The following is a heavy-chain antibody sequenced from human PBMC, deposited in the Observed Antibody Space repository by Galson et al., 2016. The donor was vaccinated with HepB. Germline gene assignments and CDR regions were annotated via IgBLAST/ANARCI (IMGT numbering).Heavy chain of an antibody. J-gene: IGHJ6*02. V-gene: IGHV3-48*03. CDR1: GFTFSRYE. D-gene: IGHD3-10*01. CDR3: ARVLFGSGSYWCLDV. Sequence: LRLSCAASGFTFSRYEMNWVRQAPGKGLEWLSYISTNGGAIYYADSVKGRFTISRDNAQNLLFLRMNSLRDEDTAVYYCARVLFGSGSYWCLDVWGQGTTVTVSS. CDR2: ISTNGGAI.